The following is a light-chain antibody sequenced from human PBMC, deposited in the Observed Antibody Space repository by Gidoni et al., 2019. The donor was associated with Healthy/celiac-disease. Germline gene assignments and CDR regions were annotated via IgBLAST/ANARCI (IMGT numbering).Light chain of an antibody. CDR1: QGISSY. J-gene: IGKJ5*01. V-gene: IGKV1-8*01. CDR3: QQYYSYPIT. CDR2: AAS. Sequence: AIRMTQSPSSFAASTGDRVTITCRASQGISSYLAWYQQKPGRAPKLLIYAASTLQRGVPARFSGSGSGTDFTLTISCLQSKDFATYDCQQYYSYPITFGQGTRLEIK.